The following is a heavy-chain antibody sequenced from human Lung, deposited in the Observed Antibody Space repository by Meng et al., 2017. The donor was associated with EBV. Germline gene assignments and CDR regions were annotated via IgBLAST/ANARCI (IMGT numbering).Heavy chain of an antibody. Sequence: QVEVQGSVPGSVKPSPTRTLTCPASGGSNSSGGYYWSWIRQHPGKGLEWIGYIYYSGSTYYNPSLKSLVTISVDTSKNQFSLKLSSVTAADTAVYYCARVVAGRYNWFDPWGQGTLVTVSS. D-gene: IGHD6-6*01. CDR1: GGSNSSGGYY. J-gene: IGHJ5*02. V-gene: IGHV4-31*01. CDR3: ARVVAGRYNWFDP. CDR2: IYYSGST.